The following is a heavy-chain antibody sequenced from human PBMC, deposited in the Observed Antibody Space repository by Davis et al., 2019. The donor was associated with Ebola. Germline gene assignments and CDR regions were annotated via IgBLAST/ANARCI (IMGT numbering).Heavy chain of an antibody. CDR3: ARVVKGTVVAPFDY. CDR1: GGSFSGYY. V-gene: IGHV4-34*09. CDR2: IYYSGST. J-gene: IGHJ4*02. D-gene: IGHD4-23*01. Sequence: SETLSLTCAVYGGSFSGYYWGWIRQPPGKGLEWIGYIYYSGSTYYNPSLKSRVTISVDTSKNQFSLKLSSVTAADTAVYYCARVVKGTVVAPFDYWGQGTLVTVSS.